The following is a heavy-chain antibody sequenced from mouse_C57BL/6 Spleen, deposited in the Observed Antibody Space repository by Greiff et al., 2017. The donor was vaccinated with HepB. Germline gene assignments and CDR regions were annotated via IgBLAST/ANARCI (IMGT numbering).Heavy chain of an antibody. CDR1: GYTFTNYW. V-gene: IGHV1-63*01. Sequence: QVQLQQSGAELVRPGTSVKMSCKASGYTFTNYWIGWAKQRPGHGLEWTGDIYPGGGYTNYHEKFKGKATLTADKSSSTAYMQFSSLTAEDSAIYYWAKAAQAPVYYFDYWSQGTTLTVSS. D-gene: IGHD3-2*02. CDR2: IYPGGGYT. J-gene: IGHJ2*01. CDR3: AKAAQAPVYYFDY.